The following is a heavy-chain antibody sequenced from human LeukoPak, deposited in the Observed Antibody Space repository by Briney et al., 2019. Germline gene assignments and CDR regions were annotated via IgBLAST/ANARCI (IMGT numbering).Heavy chain of an antibody. Sequence: SETLSLTCTVSGGSISSYYWSWIRQPPGKGLEWIGYIYYSGSTNYNPSLKSRVTISVDTPKNQFSLKLSSVTAADTAVYYCARDGYYDSSGYLSVAFDIWGQGTMVTVSS. J-gene: IGHJ3*02. D-gene: IGHD3-22*01. V-gene: IGHV4-59*01. CDR2: IYYSGST. CDR3: ARDGYYDSSGYLSVAFDI. CDR1: GGSISSYY.